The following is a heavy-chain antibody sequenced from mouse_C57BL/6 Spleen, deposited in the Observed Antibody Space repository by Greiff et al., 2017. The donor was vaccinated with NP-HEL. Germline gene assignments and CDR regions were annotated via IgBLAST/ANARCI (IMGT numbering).Heavy chain of an antibody. CDR3: ARYYGSSPYYFDY. D-gene: IGHD1-1*01. CDR2: IYPGDGDT. J-gene: IGHJ2*01. CDR1: GYAFSSSW. Sequence: LLESGPELVKPGASVKISCKASGYAFSSSWMNWVKQRPGKGLEWIGRIYPGDGDTNYNGKFKGKATLTADKSSSTAYMQLSSLTSEDSAVYFCARYYGSSPYYFDYWGQGTTLTVSS. V-gene: IGHV1-82*01.